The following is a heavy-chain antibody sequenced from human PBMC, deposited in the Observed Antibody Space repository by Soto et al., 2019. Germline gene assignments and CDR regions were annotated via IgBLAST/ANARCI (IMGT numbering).Heavy chain of an antibody. CDR1: GGSISSSSYY. Sequence: SETLSLTCTVSGGSISSSSYYWGWIRQPPGKGLEWIGSIYYSGSTYYNPSLKSRVTISVDTTKNQFSLKLSSVTAADTAVYYCASLYYYDSSGNFDYWGQGTLVTVSS. CDR2: IYYSGST. J-gene: IGHJ4*02. V-gene: IGHV4-39*01. CDR3: ASLYYYDSSGNFDY. D-gene: IGHD3-22*01.